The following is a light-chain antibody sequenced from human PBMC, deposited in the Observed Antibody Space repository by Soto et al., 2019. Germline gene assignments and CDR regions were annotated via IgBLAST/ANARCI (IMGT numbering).Light chain of an antibody. CDR1: QSVSSSY. CDR3: QHYDSLPIT. CDR2: GAS. J-gene: IGKJ5*01. Sequence: ESVLTQSPGTLSLSPGERATLSCRASQSVSSSYLAWYQQKPGQPPRLLIYGASSRATGIPDRFSGSGSGTDFTLTISRLEPEDFAVFYCQHYDSLPITFGQGTRLEI. V-gene: IGKV3-20*01.